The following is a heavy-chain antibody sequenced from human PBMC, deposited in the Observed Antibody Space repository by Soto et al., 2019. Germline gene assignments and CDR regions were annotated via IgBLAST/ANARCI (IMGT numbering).Heavy chain of an antibody. CDR3: AKDKDWSGVYGMDV. V-gene: IGHV3-23*01. Sequence: PGGSLRLSCAASVFSFSSYAMNCVRQAPGEGLEWVTTINGGSTAYYADSVKGRFTISRDNSKNTLYLQMNGLRAEDTAVYYCAKDKDWSGVYGMDVWGQGTTVTVSS. CDR1: VFSFSSYA. CDR2: INGGSTA. J-gene: IGHJ6*02. D-gene: IGHD3-3*01.